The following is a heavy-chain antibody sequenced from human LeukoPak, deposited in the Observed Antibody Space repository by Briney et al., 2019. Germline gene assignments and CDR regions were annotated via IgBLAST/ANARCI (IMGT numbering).Heavy chain of an antibody. D-gene: IGHD5-24*01. J-gene: IGHJ4*02. CDR2: ISSSSSYI. V-gene: IGHV3-21*01. CDR3: ARDRTPFIRDGFAD. Sequence: GGSLRLSCAASGFTFSSYSMNWVRQAPGKGLEWDSSISSSSSYIYYADSVKGRFTISRDNAKNSLYLQMNSLRAEDTAVYYCARDRTPFIRDGFADWGQGTLVTVSS. CDR1: GFTFSSYS.